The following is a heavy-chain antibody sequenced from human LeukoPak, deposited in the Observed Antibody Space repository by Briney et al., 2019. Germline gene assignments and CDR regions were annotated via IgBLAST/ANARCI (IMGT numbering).Heavy chain of an antibody. CDR3: ARVSIVATNYFDY. D-gene: IGHD5-12*01. CDR2: IYYSGST. CDR1: GGSISSYY. V-gene: IGHV4-59*01. Sequence: SETLSLTCXVSGGSISSYYWSWIRQPPGKGLEWIGYIYYSGSTNYNPSLKSRVTISVDTSKNQFSLKLSSVTAADTAVYYCARVSIVATNYFDYWGQGTLVTVSS. J-gene: IGHJ4*02.